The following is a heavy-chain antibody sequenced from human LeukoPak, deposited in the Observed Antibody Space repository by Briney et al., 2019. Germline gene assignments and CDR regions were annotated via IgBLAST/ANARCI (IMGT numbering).Heavy chain of an antibody. V-gene: IGHV3-48*04. D-gene: IGHD3-10*01. CDR1: GFTFSSYS. J-gene: IGHJ5*02. CDR3: ARDLVVRGRWSWFDP. Sequence: GGSLRLSCAASGFTFSSYSMNWVRQAPGKGLERVSYISSSSSTIYYADSVKGRFTISRDNAKNALYLQMNSLRAEDTAVYYCARDLVVRGRWSWFDPWGQGTLVTVSS. CDR2: ISSSSSTI.